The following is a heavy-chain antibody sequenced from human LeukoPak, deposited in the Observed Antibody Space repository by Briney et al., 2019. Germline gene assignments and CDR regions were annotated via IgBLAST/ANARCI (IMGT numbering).Heavy chain of an antibody. D-gene: IGHD3-10*01. V-gene: IGHV4-39*07. J-gene: IGHJ6*02. CDR3: ARLDGSGSPEYYYYYGMDV. CDR1: GGSISSSSYD. Sequence: SETLSLTCTVSGGSISSSSYDWGCIRQPPGKGLEWIGSIYYSGSTNYNPSLKSRVTISVDTSKNQFSLKLSSVTAADTAVYYCARLDGSGSPEYYYYYGMDVWGQGTTVTVSS. CDR2: IYYSGST.